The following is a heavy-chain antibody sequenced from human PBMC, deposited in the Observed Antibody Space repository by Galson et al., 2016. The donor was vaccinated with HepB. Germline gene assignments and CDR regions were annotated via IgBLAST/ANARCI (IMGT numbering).Heavy chain of an antibody. Sequence: SLRLSCAASGFTFDDYAMHWVRQAPGKGLEWVSGISWNSGSIGYADSVKGRFTISRDNAKNSLYLQMNSLRPEDTALYFCAKDITRGRNGHVTVVRGVVTSGYYYYGMDVWGQGTTVTVSS. D-gene: IGHD3-10*01. CDR1: GFTFDDYA. CDR3: AKDITRGRNGHVTVVRGVVTSGYYYYGMDV. CDR2: ISWNSGSI. V-gene: IGHV3-9*01. J-gene: IGHJ6*02.